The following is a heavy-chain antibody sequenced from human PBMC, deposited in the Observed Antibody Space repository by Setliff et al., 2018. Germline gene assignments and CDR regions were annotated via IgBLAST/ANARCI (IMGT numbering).Heavy chain of an antibody. V-gene: IGHV4-34*01. CDR2: ISHSGNT. J-gene: IGHJ4*02. Sequence: PSETLSLTCTVSDVSISGYYWSWIRQPPGKGLEWIGEISHSGNTNYNPSLKSRVTISIDTSKNQFSLKVNSVTAADTAVYYCARLSPYNTGPPFDYWGQGTLVTVSS. CDR3: ARLSPYNTGPPFDY. CDR1: DVSISGYY. D-gene: IGHD2-8*02.